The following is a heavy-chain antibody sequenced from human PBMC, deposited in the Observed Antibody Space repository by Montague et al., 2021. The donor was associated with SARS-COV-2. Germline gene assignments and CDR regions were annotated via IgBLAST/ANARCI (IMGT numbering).Heavy chain of an antibody. CDR3: ARLLAATGHFDF. CDR2: MSYSGSS. J-gene: IGHJ4*02. D-gene: IGHD6-13*01. CDR1: GGSINTPNHY. V-gene: IGHV4-39*01. Sequence: SETLSLTCTVSGGSINTPNHYWGWIRQPPGKGLEWVGSMSYSGSSYYNPSLRRRLTISVDTSKNQFSLRLSSVTAADTAVYCCARLLAATGHFDFWGQGTLVIVSS.